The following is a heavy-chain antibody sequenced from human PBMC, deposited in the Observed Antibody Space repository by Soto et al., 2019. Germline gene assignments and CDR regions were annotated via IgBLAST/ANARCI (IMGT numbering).Heavy chain of an antibody. CDR2: TYFRSQWFY. Sequence: SQTLSLTCAISGXSVSSNSAAWNWIRQSPSRGLEWLGRTYFRSQWFYDYAISVKSRITINPDTSQNQFSLQLKSVTPEDTAVYYCARDALGGGDAIIYYFDYWGQGSLVTVSS. CDR1: GXSVSSNSAA. CDR3: ARDALGGGDAIIYYFDY. D-gene: IGHD3-16*01. V-gene: IGHV6-1*01. J-gene: IGHJ4*02.